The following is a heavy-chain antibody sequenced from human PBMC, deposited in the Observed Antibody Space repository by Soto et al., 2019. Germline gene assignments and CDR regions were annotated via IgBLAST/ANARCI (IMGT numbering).Heavy chain of an antibody. CDR3: AKSQPRFDILTGPY. V-gene: IGHV3-23*01. CDR1: GFTFSSYA. CDR2: ISGSGGST. Sequence: GGSLRLSCAASGFTFSSYAMSWVRQAPGKGLEWVSAISGSGGSTYYAESVKGRFTISRDNSKNTVYLQLNSLRAEDTAVYYCAKSQPRFDILTGPYCGQGTLVTVSS. D-gene: IGHD3-9*01. J-gene: IGHJ4*02.